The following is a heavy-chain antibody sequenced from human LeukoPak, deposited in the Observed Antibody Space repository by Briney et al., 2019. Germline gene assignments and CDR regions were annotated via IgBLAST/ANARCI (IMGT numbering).Heavy chain of an antibody. Sequence: PSQTLSLTCTVSGVSISSYDYYWSWIRQPPGEGLEWIGFIYYSGSANYNPSLRSRVTMSVDTSKNQFSLKLASVTAADTAVYYCARTGVVATSYFFDYWGQGILVTVSS. CDR3: ARTGVVATSYFFDY. D-gene: IGHD5-12*01. CDR1: GVSISSYDYY. J-gene: IGHJ4*02. CDR2: IYYSGSA. V-gene: IGHV4-61*08.